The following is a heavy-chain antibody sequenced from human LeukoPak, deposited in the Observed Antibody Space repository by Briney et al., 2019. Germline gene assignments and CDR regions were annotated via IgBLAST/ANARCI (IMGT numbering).Heavy chain of an antibody. CDR2: ISRYGDVK. V-gene: IGHV3-43*02. CDR3: VKDNFCPECAFDV. J-gene: IGHJ3*01. CDR1: GFTFEKYA. D-gene: IGHD3-3*01. Sequence: PGGSLRLSCVASGFTFEKYAMHWVGQTPEKGVEGVSVISRYGDVKSYADSVKGGFTISRDNKRNSLVLQLDSLRTEDSALYYCVKDNFCPECAFDVWGQGTMVTVSS.